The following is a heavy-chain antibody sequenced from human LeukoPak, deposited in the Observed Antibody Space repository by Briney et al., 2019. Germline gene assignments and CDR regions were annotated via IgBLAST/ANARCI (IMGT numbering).Heavy chain of an antibody. D-gene: IGHD2-15*01. Sequence: SETLSLTCTVSGASIRSGDYYWSWIRQPPGKGLEWIGYIYDSGSTYYNPSLKSRITISVDTSENRFSLKLSSVTATDTAVYYCARDCSGGSCYGASDIWGQGTMVTVSS. CDR2: IYDSGST. V-gene: IGHV4-30-4*01. CDR3: ARDCSGGSCYGASDI. CDR1: GASIRSGDYY. J-gene: IGHJ3*02.